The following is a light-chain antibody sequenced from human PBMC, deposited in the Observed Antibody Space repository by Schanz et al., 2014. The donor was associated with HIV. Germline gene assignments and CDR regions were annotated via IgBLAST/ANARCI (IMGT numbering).Light chain of an antibody. V-gene: IGLV2-14*03. CDR2: DVS. CDR1: NSDIGGHDY. J-gene: IGLJ3*02. Sequence: QSALTQPATVSGSPGQSITVSCTGTNSDIGGHDYVSWYQQHPDKAPKLLIYDVSNRPSGVSNRFSGSKSGNTASLTISGLQAEDEAEYYCCSYAGSRSVFGGGTKLTVL. CDR3: CSYAGSRSV.